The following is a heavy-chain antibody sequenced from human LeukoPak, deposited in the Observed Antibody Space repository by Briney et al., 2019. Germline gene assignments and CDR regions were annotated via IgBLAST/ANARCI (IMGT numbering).Heavy chain of an antibody. J-gene: IGHJ6*03. CDR2: MNPNSGNT. CDR3: ARARRARGYFMDV. CDR1: GYTFTSYD. D-gene: IGHD6-6*01. Sequence: GASVTVSYKASGYTFTSYDVNWVRQATGQGLEWMGWMNPNSGNTGYAQKFQGRLTMTRNNSISTAYMELSSLRSEDTAVYFCARARRARGYFMDVWGKGTTVTVSS. V-gene: IGHV1-8*02.